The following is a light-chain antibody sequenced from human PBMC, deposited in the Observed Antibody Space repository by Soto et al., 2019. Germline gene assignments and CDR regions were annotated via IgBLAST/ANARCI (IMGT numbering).Light chain of an antibody. Sequence: DIVMTQSPDSLAVSLGERATINCKSSQSVLYSSNNRDSLAWYQQKPGLPPKLLIYWASIRDSGVTDRFSGGGSGTDFTLTISRLQAEDVAVYYCQQYYSTMYTFGQGTKLEIK. CDR3: QQYYSTMYT. V-gene: IGKV4-1*01. J-gene: IGKJ2*01. CDR1: QSVLYSSNNRDS. CDR2: WAS.